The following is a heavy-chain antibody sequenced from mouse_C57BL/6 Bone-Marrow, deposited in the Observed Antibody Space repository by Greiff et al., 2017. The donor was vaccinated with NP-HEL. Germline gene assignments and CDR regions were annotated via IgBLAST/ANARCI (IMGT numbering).Heavy chain of an antibody. CDR2: ISNGGGST. D-gene: IGHD2-4*01. CDR3: ARSYDYDGYYFDY. CDR1: GFTFSDYY. Sequence: EVQLVESGGGLVQPGGSLKLSCAASGFTFSDYYMYWVRQTPEKRLEWVAYISNGGGSTYYPDTVKGRFTISRDNAKNNLYLQMSRLKSEDTAMYYGARSYDYDGYYFDYWGQGTTLTVSS. V-gene: IGHV5-12*01. J-gene: IGHJ2*01.